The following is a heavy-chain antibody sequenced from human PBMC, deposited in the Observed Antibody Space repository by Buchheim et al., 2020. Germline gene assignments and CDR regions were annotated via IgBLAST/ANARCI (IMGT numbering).Heavy chain of an antibody. CDR2: VYYSGST. V-gene: IGHV4-59*01. CDR3: ARGSGDYYFYGMDV. D-gene: IGHD2-15*01. CDR1: GGSISSYY. Sequence: QVLLQESGPGLVKPSETLSLTCTVSGGSISSYYWTWIRQSPGKGLEWIGYVYYSGSTNYNPSLKGRVTISVDTSNNPFSLKLTSVTAADTAVYFCARGSGDYYFYGMDVWGQGTT. J-gene: IGHJ6*01.